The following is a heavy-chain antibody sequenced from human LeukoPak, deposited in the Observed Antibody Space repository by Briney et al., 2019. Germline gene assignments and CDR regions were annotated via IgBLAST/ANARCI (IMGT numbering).Heavy chain of an antibody. V-gene: IGHV3-23*01. D-gene: IGHD2-8*01. Sequence: GGSLRLSCAGSGFTFSSYAMSWVRQAPGKGLKGAPPIRDPGATTYDADSVKGRFTISRDNSRSTLYLQMNSLRAEDTALYYCAKDTSIGRYCTNGVCSPFDYWGQGTLVTVSS. J-gene: IGHJ4*02. CDR1: GFTFSSYA. CDR3: AKDTSIGRYCTNGVCSPFDY. CDR2: IRDPGATT.